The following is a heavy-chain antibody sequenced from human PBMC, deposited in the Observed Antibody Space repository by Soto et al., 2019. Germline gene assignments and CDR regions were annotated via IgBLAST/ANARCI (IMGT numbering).Heavy chain of an antibody. V-gene: IGHV5-51*01. Sequence: PGESLKISCKGSGYSFINYWIAWVRQMPGRGLEWMGIIYPGDSDTRYSPAFQGQVTTSADKSISTAYLQWSSLKASDTAMYYCTRPPLGSDTFDYWGQGTLVTVSS. CDR2: IYPGDSDT. D-gene: IGHD2-21*01. J-gene: IGHJ4*02. CDR1: GYSFINYW. CDR3: TRPPLGSDTFDY.